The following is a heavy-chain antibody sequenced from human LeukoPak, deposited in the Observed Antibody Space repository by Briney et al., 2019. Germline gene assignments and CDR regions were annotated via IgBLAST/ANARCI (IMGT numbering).Heavy chain of an antibody. CDR2: VSGYNGNT. Sequence: ASVKVSCKASGYTFSSYGIAWVRQAPGQGLEWMGWVSGYNGNTNYAKKLQGRVSMTTDTSTTTDYMELRSLTSDDTALYYCARSSLGTITAGPFDYWGQGTLVTVPS. CDR3: ARSSLGTITAGPFDY. J-gene: IGHJ4*02. D-gene: IGHD5-12*01. V-gene: IGHV1-18*01. CDR1: GYTFSSYG.